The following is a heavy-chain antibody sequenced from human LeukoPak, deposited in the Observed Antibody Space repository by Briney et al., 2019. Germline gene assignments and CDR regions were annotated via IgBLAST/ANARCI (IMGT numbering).Heavy chain of an antibody. D-gene: IGHD3-10*01. V-gene: IGHV4-34*01. J-gene: IGHJ4*02. CDR2: INHSGST. CDR3: ARGLGGPRLSY. CDR1: GFTFSNYR. Sequence: GSLRLTCTGSGFTFSNYRMDWVRQPPGKGLEWIGEINHSGSTNYNPSLKSRVTISVDTSKNQFSLKLSSVTAADTAVYYCARGLGGPRLSYWGQGTLVTVSS.